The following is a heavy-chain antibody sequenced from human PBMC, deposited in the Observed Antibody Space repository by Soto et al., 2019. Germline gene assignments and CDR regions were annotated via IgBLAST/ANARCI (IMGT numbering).Heavy chain of an antibody. CDR3: ARMKGYSGYDWSWFDP. CDR2: IIPIFGTA. Sequence: GASVKVSCKASGGTFSSYAISWVRQAPGQGLEWMGGIIPIFGTANYAQKFQGRVTITADESTSTAYMELSSLRPEDTAVYYCARMKGYSGYDWSWFDPWGQGTLVTVSS. D-gene: IGHD5-12*01. V-gene: IGHV1-69*13. CDR1: GGTFSSYA. J-gene: IGHJ5*02.